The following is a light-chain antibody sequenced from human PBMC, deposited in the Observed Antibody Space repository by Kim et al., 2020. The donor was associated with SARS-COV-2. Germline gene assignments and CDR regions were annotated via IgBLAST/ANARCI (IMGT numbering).Light chain of an antibody. CDR3: LQDYNYPYT. CDR2: AAS. J-gene: IGKJ2*01. CDR1: QDIRND. V-gene: IGKV1-6*01. Sequence: AIQMTQSPSSLSASIGDRVTITCRASQDIRNDLGWYQQKPGKAPELLIYAASSLQSGVPSRFAGSGSGTVFTLTISSLQPEDFATYYCLQDYNYPYTFGQGTKLEI.